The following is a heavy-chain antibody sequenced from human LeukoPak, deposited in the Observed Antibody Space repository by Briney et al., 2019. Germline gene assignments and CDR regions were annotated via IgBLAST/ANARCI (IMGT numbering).Heavy chain of an antibody. D-gene: IGHD3-10*01. V-gene: IGHV1-2*02. Sequence: GASVKVSCKASGYPFTGYYMHWVRQAPGQGLEWMGLINPNSGGTNYAQKFQGRVTMTRDTSISTAYMELSRLRSDDTAVYYCASDSSWFEELISYYYYMDVWGKGTTVTISS. J-gene: IGHJ6*03. CDR1: GYPFTGYY. CDR3: ASDSSWFEELISYYYYMDV. CDR2: INPNSGGT.